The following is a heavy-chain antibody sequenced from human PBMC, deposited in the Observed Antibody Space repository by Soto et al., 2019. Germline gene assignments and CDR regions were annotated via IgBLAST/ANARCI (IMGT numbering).Heavy chain of an antibody. CDR1: GVTRSHA. J-gene: IGHJ4*02. D-gene: IGHD5-12*01. V-gene: IGHV3-23*01. CDR2: ISGGGYTA. CDR3: AKAQGVATIKSNFDY. Sequence: EVQLLESGGGLVQPGGSLRLSCVVSGVTRSHAMYWVRQAPGQGLEWVAGISGGGYTAYYPDSVRGRFTISRDNSKNTVYLQIDNLRDDATAVYYWAKAQGVATIKSNFDYWGQGTLVTVSS.